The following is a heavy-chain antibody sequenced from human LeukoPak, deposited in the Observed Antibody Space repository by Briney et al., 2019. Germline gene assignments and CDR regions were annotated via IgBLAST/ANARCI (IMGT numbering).Heavy chain of an antibody. CDR3: AREVESIILGEVFDY. CDR2: INHSGST. V-gene: IGHV4-34*01. CDR1: GGTFSGYY. J-gene: IGHJ4*02. Sequence: SETLSLTCAVYGGTFSGYYCSWIRQPPGKGLEWIGDINHSGSTNYSPSLSSRVAISVDTSNNQFSLKLSSATAADTAVYYCAREVESIILGEVFDYWGQGTLVTVSS. D-gene: IGHD3-10*01.